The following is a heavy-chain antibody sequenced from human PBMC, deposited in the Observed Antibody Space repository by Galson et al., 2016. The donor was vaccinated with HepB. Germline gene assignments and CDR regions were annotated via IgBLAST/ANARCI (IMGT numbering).Heavy chain of an antibody. J-gene: IGHJ6*04. Sequence: SLRLSCAASGFTFTNYAMNWVRQAPGKGLEWVSTISTGGGATYYAASVKGRFTISRDNPKSTLYLQMSSLRVEDTALYYCARGNHLAVWGRGTAVTVSS. V-gene: IGHV3-23*01. CDR3: ARGNHLAV. CDR2: ISTGGGAT. CDR1: GFTFTNYA. D-gene: IGHD1-14*01.